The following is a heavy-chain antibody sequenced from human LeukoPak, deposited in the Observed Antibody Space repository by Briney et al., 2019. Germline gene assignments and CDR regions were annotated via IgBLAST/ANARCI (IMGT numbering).Heavy chain of an antibody. J-gene: IGHJ4*02. D-gene: IGHD1-26*01. Sequence: GGSLRLSCAASGFSFSGSGMHWVRQASGKGLEWVGHIRSQADSYATVYGASVKGRFTITRDDSEDTAYLQMNSLKTEDTAVYYCASFPSGSYSAYWGQGTLVTVSS. CDR3: ASFPSGSYSAY. CDR1: GFSFSGSG. V-gene: IGHV3-73*01. CDR2: IRSQADSYAT.